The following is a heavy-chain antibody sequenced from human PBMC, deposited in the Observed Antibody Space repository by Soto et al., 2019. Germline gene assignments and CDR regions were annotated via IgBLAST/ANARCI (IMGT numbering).Heavy chain of an antibody. CDR1: GGTFSSYA. D-gene: IGHD3-3*01. CDR2: IIPIFGTA. V-gene: IGHV1-69*06. J-gene: IGHJ6*02. CDR3: ARDRGNYDFWSGYYVVSHYGMDV. Sequence: SVKVSCKASGGTFSSYAISWVRQAPGQGLEWMGGIIPIFGTANYAQKFQGRVTITADKSTSTAYMELSSLRSEDTAVYYCARDRGNYDFWSGYYVVSHYGMDVWSQGTTVTVSS.